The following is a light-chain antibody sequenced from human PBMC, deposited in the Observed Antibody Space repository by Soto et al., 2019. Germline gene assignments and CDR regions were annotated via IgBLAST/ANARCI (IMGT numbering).Light chain of an antibody. CDR3: QSYDSSLSGSDV. CDR2: GNS. J-gene: IGLJ1*01. V-gene: IGLV1-40*01. CDR1: SSNIGSNT. Sequence: QPVLTQPPSASGTPGQRVTISCSGSSSNIGSNTVNWYQQLPGTAPKLLIYGNSNRPSGVPDRFSGSKSGTSASLAITGLQAEDEADYYCQSYDSSLSGSDVFGTGTKLTVL.